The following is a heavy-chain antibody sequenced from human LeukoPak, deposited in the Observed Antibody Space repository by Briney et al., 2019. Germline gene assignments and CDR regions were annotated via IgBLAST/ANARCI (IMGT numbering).Heavy chain of an antibody. Sequence: SETLSLTCTVSGGSISSYYWSWIRQPPGKGLEWIGYIYYSGSSNYNPSLKSRVTISVDTSKTQFSLKLSSVTAADTAVYYCARRGSGYYVDYWGQGTLVTVSS. J-gene: IGHJ4*02. CDR2: IYYSGSS. CDR1: GGSISSYY. CDR3: ARRGSGYYVDY. V-gene: IGHV4-59*08. D-gene: IGHD3-22*01.